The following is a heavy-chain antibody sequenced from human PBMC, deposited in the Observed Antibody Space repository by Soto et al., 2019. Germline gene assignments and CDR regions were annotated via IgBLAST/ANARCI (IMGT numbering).Heavy chain of an antibody. CDR2: IKQDGSEK. Sequence: GGSLRLSCAASGFTFRSNWMSWVRQAPGKGLEWVANIKQDGSEKYYVDSAKGRFTISRDNAKNSLYLQMNSLRAEDTAVYYCATSGGGWLQPPVWGQGTLVTVSS. J-gene: IGHJ4*02. V-gene: IGHV3-7*03. CDR1: GFTFRSNW. CDR3: ATSGGGWLQPPV. D-gene: IGHD5-12*01.